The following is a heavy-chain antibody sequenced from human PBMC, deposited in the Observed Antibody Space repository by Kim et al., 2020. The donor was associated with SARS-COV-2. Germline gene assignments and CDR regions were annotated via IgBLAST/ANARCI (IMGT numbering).Heavy chain of an antibody. J-gene: IGHJ2*01. V-gene: IGHV4-59*01. Sequence: NDNPSLKSRVTISVDTSKNQFSLKLSYVTAADTAVYYCAREAGTTGYFDRWGRGTMVTLSS. D-gene: IGHD1-7*01. CDR3: AREAGTTGYFDR.